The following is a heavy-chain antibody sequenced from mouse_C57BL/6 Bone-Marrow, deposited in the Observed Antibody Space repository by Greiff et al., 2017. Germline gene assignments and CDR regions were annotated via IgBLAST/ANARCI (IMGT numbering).Heavy chain of an antibody. CDR2: ISNGGGST. V-gene: IGHV5-12*01. CDR3: ARPPYYDYDALAY. CDR1: GFTFSDYY. J-gene: IGHJ3*01. Sequence: EVKVEESGGGLVQPGGSLKLSCAASGFTFSDYYMYWVRQTPEKRLEWVAYISNGGGSTYYPDTVKGPFTISRDNAKNTLYLQMSRLKSEDTAMYYCARPPYYDYDALAYWGQGTLVTAFA. D-gene: IGHD2-4*01.